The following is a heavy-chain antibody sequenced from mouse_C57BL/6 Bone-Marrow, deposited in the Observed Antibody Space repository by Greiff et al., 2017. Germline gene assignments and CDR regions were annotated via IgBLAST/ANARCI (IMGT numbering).Heavy chain of an antibody. Sequence: EVQLQESGPGLVKPSQSLSLTCSVTGYSITSGYYWNWIRQFPGNKLEWMGYISYDGSNNYNPSLKNRISITRDTSKNQFFLKLNSVTTEDTATYYGARERTVDYWYFDVWGTGTTVTVSA. CDR1: GYSITSGYY. CDR3: ARERTVDYWYFDV. D-gene: IGHD1-1*01. J-gene: IGHJ1*03. CDR2: ISYDGSN. V-gene: IGHV3-6*01.